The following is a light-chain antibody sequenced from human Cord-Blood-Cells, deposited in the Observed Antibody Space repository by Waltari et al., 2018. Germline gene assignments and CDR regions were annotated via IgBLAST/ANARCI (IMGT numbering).Light chain of an antibody. J-gene: IGLJ1*01. V-gene: IGLV2-14*01. CDR3: SSYTSSSTLYV. Sequence: QSALTQPASVSGSPGQSTPISCTGTSSDVGGYHYVSSYQQHPGKAPKLMIYEVSKRPSGVSNRFSGSKSGNTASLTISGLQAEDEADYYCSSYTSSSTLYVFGTGTKVTVL. CDR1: SSDVGGYHY. CDR2: EVS.